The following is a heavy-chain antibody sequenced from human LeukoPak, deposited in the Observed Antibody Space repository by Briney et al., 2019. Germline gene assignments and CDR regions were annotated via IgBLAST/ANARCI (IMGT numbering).Heavy chain of an antibody. V-gene: IGHV4-30-4*01. CDR2: IYYSGST. Sequence: SETLSLTCTVSGGSISSGDYYWSWIRQPPGKGLEWIGYIYYSGSTFYNPSLKSRVTIPGDTSNNQFSLKLRSVTAADTAVYYCASLIQTNWFDPWGQGTLVTVSS. J-gene: IGHJ5*02. CDR3: ASLIQTNWFDP. CDR1: GGSISSGDYY.